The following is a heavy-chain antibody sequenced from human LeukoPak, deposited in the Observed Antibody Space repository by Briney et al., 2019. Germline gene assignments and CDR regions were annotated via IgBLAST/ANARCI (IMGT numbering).Heavy chain of an antibody. CDR2: ISSLSSYI. V-gene: IGHV3-21*01. Sequence: GGSLRLSCAASGFTFSSYGMSWVRQAPGKGLEWVSSISSLSSYIYYADSLEGRFTISRDNAKNSLYLQMNSLRAEDTAVYYCARGGPRDGYDYWGQGTLVTVSS. CDR3: ARGGPRDGYDY. J-gene: IGHJ4*02. D-gene: IGHD5-18*01. CDR1: GFTFSSYG.